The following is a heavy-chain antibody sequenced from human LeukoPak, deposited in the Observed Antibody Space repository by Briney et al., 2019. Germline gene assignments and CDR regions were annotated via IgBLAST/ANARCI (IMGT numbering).Heavy chain of an antibody. V-gene: IGHV4-4*07. D-gene: IGHD2-2*01. CDR1: GGSISSYY. CDR3: ARQGRLSVVVSAASSVYYAFDI. J-gene: IGHJ3*02. CDR2: IYTSGST. Sequence: PSETLSLTCTVSGGSISSYYWSWIRQPAGKGLEWSGRIYTSGSTNYNPSLKSRVTMSVDTSKNQFSLKLSSVTAADTAVHYCARQGRLSVVVSAASSVYYAFDIWGQGTMVTVSS.